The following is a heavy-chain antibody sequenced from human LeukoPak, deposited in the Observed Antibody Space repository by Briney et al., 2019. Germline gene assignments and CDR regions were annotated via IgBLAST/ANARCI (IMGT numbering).Heavy chain of an antibody. CDR1: GFTFSHYG. D-gene: IGHD6-19*01. CDR3: AKNLGSGWYFPFDY. CDR2: LTANSRSA. V-gene: IGHV3-21*04. Sequence: PGGSLRLSCAASGFTFSHYGMNWVRQAPGKGLEWVSGLTANSRSAYYADSVKGRFTISRDNAKNSLYLQMNSLSAEDTALYYCAKNLGSGWYFPFDYWGQGTLVTVSS. J-gene: IGHJ4*02.